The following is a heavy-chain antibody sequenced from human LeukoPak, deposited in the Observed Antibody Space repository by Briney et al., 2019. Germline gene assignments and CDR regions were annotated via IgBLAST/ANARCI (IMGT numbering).Heavy chain of an antibody. Sequence: GGSLRLSCAASGFTFSSYGMHWVRQAPGKGLEWVAFIRYDGSNKYYADSVKGRFTISRDNSKNTLYLQMNSLRAEDAAVYYCARVSGYDWNDYYYYYMDVWGKGTTVTISS. CDR2: IRYDGSNK. CDR3: ARVSGYDWNDYYYYYMDV. V-gene: IGHV3-30*02. CDR1: GFTFSSYG. D-gene: IGHD5-12*01. J-gene: IGHJ6*03.